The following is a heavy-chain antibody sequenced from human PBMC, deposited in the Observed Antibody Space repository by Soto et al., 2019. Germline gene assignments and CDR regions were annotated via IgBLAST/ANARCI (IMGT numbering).Heavy chain of an antibody. CDR1: GYTFTSYD. D-gene: IGHD2-8*01. Sequence: QVQLVQSGAEVKKPGASVKVYCKASGYTFTSYDINWVRQATGQGLEWMGWMNPNSGNTGYAQKIQGRVTMTRNTCIRTAYMELSSMRSADTAVYYCAKSVCNWFVHWGQGTLVTVFS. J-gene: IGHJ5*02. V-gene: IGHV1-8*01. CDR3: AKSVCNWFVH. CDR2: MNPNSGNT.